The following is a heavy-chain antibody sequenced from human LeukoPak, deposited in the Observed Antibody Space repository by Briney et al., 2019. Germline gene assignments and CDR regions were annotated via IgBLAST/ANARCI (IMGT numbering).Heavy chain of an antibody. J-gene: IGHJ5*02. CDR1: GGSFSGYY. D-gene: IGHD6-19*01. CDR3: ARDTMQIAVAGGPASRRGFDP. V-gene: IGHV4-34*01. CDR2: INHSGST. Sequence: SETLSLTCAVYGGSFSGYYWSWIRQPPGKGLEWIGEINHSGSTNYSPSLKSRVTISVDTSKNQFSLKLSSVTAADTAVYYCARDTMQIAVAGGPASRRGFDPWGQGTLVTVSS.